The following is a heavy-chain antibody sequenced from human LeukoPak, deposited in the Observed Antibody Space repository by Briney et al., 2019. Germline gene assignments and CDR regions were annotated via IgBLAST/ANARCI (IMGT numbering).Heavy chain of an antibody. CDR3: ARDQAVTPLSFFFDY. D-gene: IGHD4-17*01. V-gene: IGHV3-7*03. Sequence: PGGSLRLSCAASGFTFSSYWMSWVRQAPGKGLEWVANIKQDGSEKYYVDSVKGRLTISRDNAKNSLCLQMNSLRAEDTAVYYCARDQAVTPLSFFFDYWGQGTLVTVSS. CDR2: IKQDGSEK. J-gene: IGHJ4*02. CDR1: GFTFSSYW.